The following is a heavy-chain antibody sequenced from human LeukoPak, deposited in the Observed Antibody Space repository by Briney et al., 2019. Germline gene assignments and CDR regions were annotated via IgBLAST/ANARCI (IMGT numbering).Heavy chain of an antibody. CDR2: IYFSGST. J-gene: IGHJ4*02. CDR1: GVSISTYY. D-gene: IGHD2-8*01. Sequence: PSETLSLTCTVSGVSISTYYWSWIRQPPGKGLEWIGYIYFSGSTNYNPSLKSRVTISVDTSKNQFSLNLSSVTAADTAVYYCARWGVYAIDYWGQGTLVTVSS. CDR3: ARWGVYAIDY. V-gene: IGHV4-59*01.